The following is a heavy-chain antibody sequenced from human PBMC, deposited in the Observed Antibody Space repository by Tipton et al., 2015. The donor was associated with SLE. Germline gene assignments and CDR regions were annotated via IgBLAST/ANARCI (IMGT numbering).Heavy chain of an antibody. CDR3: ARSRVDGGNFDY. V-gene: IGHV3-30*02. CDR2: IRYDGSNK. D-gene: IGHD4-23*01. CDR1: GFTFSSYG. Sequence: SGFTFSSYGMHWVRQAPGKGLEWVAFIRYDGSNKYYADSVKGRFTISRDNSKNTLYLQMNSLRAEDTAVYYCARSRVDGGNFDYWGQGTLVTVSS. J-gene: IGHJ4*02.